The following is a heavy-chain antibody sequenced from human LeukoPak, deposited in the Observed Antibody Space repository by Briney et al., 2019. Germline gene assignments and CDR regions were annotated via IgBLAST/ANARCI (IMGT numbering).Heavy chain of an antibody. D-gene: IGHD3-22*01. CDR1: GFTVSSNY. Sequence: GGSLRLSCAASGFTVSSNYMSWVRQAPGKGLEWVSVIYSGGSTYYADSVKGRFTISRDNSKNTLYLQMNSLRAEDTAVYYCARDKSNYYDSSGYYGPTDYWGQGTLVTVSS. CDR3: ARDKSNYYDSSGYYGPTDY. CDR2: IYSGGST. V-gene: IGHV3-53*01. J-gene: IGHJ4*02.